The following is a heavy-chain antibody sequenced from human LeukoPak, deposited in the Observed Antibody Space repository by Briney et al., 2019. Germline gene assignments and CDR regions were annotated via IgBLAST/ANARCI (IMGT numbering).Heavy chain of an antibody. CDR3: AKDSIVVVVAATYFDF. D-gene: IGHD2-15*01. Sequence: GGALRLSCAASGLTFSRYAMSWVRQAPGKGLEWVSAISGSGGSTYYADSVKGRFTISRDNSKNTLYLQMNSLRDEDTAVYYCAKDSIVVVVAATYFDFWGQGTLVTVSS. J-gene: IGHJ4*02. CDR1: GLTFSRYA. V-gene: IGHV3-23*01. CDR2: ISGSGGST.